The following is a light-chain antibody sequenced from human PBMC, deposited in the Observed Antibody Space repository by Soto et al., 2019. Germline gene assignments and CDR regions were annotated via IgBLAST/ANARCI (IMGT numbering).Light chain of an antibody. J-gene: IGLJ2*01. CDR2: LEGSGSY. Sequence: QSVLTQSSSASASLGSSVKLTCTLRSGHSSYIIAWHQQQPGKAPRYLMKLEGSGSYHKGSGVPDRFSGSSTGADRYLTISNHQLEDEADYYCETWDFNTRVFGGGTKLTVL. CDR1: SGHSSYI. CDR3: ETWDFNTRV. V-gene: IGLV4-60*02.